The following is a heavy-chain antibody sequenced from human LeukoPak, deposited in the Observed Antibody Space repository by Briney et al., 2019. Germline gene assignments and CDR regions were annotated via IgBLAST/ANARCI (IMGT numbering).Heavy chain of an antibody. CDR3: ARRYYGSGSYYRNPNLFDP. CDR1: GVSFGGYY. J-gene: IGHJ5*02. Sequence: PSETLSLTCAVYGVSFGGYYWSWVRQPPGKGLEWIGEINHSGSTTYNPSLMSRVTISVATSKNQFSLKLSSVTAADTAVYYCARRYYGSGSYYRNPNLFDPWGQGTLVTVSP. D-gene: IGHD3-10*01. V-gene: IGHV4-34*01. CDR2: INHSGST.